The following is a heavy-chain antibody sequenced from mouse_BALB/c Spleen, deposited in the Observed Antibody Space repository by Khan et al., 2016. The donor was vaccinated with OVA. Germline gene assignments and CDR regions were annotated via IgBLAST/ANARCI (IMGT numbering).Heavy chain of an antibody. CDR1: GFSLTNYG. CDR2: IWSDGYT. CDR3: ARYRFGYAMDY. D-gene: IGHD2-14*01. Sequence: QVQLKESGPGLVAPSQSLSITCTVSGFSLTNYGVHWVRQPPGKGLEWLVVIWSDGYTTYNSALKSRLSISKDNSKSQVFLKMNSLQTDDTAIYYCARYRFGYAMDYWGQGTSVTVSS. V-gene: IGHV2-6*02. J-gene: IGHJ4*01.